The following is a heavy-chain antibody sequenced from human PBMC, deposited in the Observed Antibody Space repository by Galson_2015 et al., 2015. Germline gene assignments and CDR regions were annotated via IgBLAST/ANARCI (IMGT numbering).Heavy chain of an antibody. J-gene: IGHJ3*02. CDR3: ARVFVGRAYYDILTGYYPNAFEI. Sequence: ETLSLTCTVSGGSFSGYYWSWIRQPPGKGLEWIGEINHSGSTNYNPSLKSRVTISVDTSKNQFSLKLSSVTAADTAVYYCARVFVGRAYYDILTGYYPNAFEIWGQGTMVTVSS. V-gene: IGHV4-34*01. D-gene: IGHD3-9*01. CDR1: GGSFSGYY. CDR2: INHSGST.